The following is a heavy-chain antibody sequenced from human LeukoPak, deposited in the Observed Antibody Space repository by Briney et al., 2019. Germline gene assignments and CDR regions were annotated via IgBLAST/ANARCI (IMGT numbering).Heavy chain of an antibody. CDR3: ARETYYYDSSGYMRLNGASDI. D-gene: IGHD3-22*01. Sequence: LSGGSLRLSCAASGFTFSSYWMSWVRQAPGKGLEYVSAISSNGGSTYYANSVKGRFTISRDNSKNTLYLQMGSLRAEDMAVYYCARETYYYDSSGYMRLNGASDIWGQGTMVTVSS. V-gene: IGHV3-64*01. J-gene: IGHJ3*02. CDR2: ISSNGGST. CDR1: GFTFSSYW.